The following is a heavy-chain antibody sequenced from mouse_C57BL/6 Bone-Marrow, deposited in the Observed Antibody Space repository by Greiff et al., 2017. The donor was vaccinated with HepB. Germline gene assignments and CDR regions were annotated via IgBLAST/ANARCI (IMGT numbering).Heavy chain of an antibody. D-gene: IGHD2-1*01. Sequence: QVQLKESGAELVKPGASVKMSCTASGYTFTTYPIEWMKQNHGKSLEWIGNFHPYNDDTKYNEKFKGKATLTVEKSSSTVYLELSRLTSDDSAGYYCARGNRYYYAMDYRGQGTSVTVSS. CDR3: ARGNRYYYAMDY. V-gene: IGHV1-47*01. CDR2: FHPYNDDT. J-gene: IGHJ4*01. CDR1: GYTFTTYP.